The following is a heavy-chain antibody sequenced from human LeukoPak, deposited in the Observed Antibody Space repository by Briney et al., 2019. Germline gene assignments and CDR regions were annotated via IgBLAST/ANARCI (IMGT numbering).Heavy chain of an antibody. CDR3: ARDRQWEPAENAAFDI. V-gene: IGHV1-18*01. D-gene: IGHD1-26*01. Sequence: ASVKVSCKASGYTFTSYGISWVRQAPGQGLEWMGWISAYNGNTNYAQKLQGRVTMTTDTSTSTAYMELRSLRSDDTAVYYCARDRQWEPAENAAFDIWGQGTMVTVSS. CDR1: GYTFTSYG. CDR2: ISAYNGNT. J-gene: IGHJ3*02.